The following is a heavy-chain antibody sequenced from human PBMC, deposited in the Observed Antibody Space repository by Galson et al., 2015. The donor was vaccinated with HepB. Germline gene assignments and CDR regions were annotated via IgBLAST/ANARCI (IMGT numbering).Heavy chain of an antibody. CDR3: ARHYPTQWRPSYGMDV. CDR2: IYPGDSDT. Sequence: QSGAEVKKPGESLKISCKGSGYSFISYWIGWVRQMPGKGLEWMGIIYPGDSDTRYSPSFQGQVTISADKSISTAYLQWSSLKASDTAMYYCARHYPTQWRPSYGMDVWGQGTTVTVSS. V-gene: IGHV5-51*01. D-gene: IGHD6-19*01. J-gene: IGHJ6*02. CDR1: GYSFISYW.